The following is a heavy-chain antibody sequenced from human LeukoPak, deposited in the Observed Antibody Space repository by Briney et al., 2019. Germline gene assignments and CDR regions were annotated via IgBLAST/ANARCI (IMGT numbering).Heavy chain of an antibody. J-gene: IGHJ4*02. Sequence: SETLSLTCTVSGGSISSYYWSWIRQPAGKGLEWIGRIYTSGSTYYNPSLKSRVTISVDRSKNQFSLKLSSVTAADTAVYYCASSDGAETLDYWGQGTLVTVSS. CDR3: ASSDGAETLDY. CDR2: IYTSGST. D-gene: IGHD3-10*01. V-gene: IGHV4-4*07. CDR1: GGSISSYY.